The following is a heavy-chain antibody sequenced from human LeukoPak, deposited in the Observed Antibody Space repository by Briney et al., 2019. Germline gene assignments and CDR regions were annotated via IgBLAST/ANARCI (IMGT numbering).Heavy chain of an antibody. Sequence: SETLSLTCTVSGGSISSGNYYWSWIRQPAGKGLEWIGRIYTSGTTNYNPSLKSRVTISVDTSKNQFSLKLSSVTAADTAVYYCARGLWFGDENPPYFDYWGQGILVTVSS. CDR1: GGSISSGNYY. CDR3: ARGLWFGDENPPYFDY. V-gene: IGHV4-61*02. D-gene: IGHD3-10*01. CDR2: IYTSGTT. J-gene: IGHJ4*02.